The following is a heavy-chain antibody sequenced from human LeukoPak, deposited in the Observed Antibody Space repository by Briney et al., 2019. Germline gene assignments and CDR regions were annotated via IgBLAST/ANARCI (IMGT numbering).Heavy chain of an antibody. J-gene: IGHJ4*02. CDR3: ARDFAREFTIDY. CDR2: ISSSNII. V-gene: IGHV3-48*01. CDR1: GFTFSSYS. Sequence: GGSLRLSCAASGFTFSSYSMNWVRQPPGKGLQWVSYISSSNIIYYADSVKGRFTISRDNAKNSLFLQMNSLRAEDTAVYYCARDFAREFTIDYWGQGTLVTVSS. D-gene: IGHD3-10*01.